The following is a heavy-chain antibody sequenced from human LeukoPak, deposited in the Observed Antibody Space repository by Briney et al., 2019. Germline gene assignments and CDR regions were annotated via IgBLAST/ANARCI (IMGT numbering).Heavy chain of an antibody. CDR3: ARKCLRIAGFDP. J-gene: IGHJ5*02. CDR2: ISSSGSTI. V-gene: IGHV3-48*03. Sequence: GGSLRLSCAASGFTFSSYEMNWVRQAPGKGLEWVSYISSSGSTIYYADSVKGRFTISRDNAKNSLYPQMNSLRAEDTAVYYCARKCLRIAGFDPWGRGTLVTVSS. CDR1: GFTFSSYE. D-gene: IGHD1-26*01.